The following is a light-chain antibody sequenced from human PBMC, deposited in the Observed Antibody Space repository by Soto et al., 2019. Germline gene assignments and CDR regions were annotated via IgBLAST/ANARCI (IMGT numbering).Light chain of an antibody. V-gene: IGKV3-15*01. CDR2: RAS. Sequence: EIVMTQYPATLSVSPGERSTLSCRASQSVSSDLAWYHQAPGRAPRLLIYRASTRASGIPARFTGSGSGTEFTLTISSLQSEDFASYYCQQYTYWPRTFGRGTKVDI. CDR3: QQYTYWPRT. CDR1: QSVSSD. J-gene: IGKJ1*01.